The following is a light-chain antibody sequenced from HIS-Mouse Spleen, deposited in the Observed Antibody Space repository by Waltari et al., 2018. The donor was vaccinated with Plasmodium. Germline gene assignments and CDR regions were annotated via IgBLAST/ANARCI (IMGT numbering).Light chain of an antibody. Sequence: SYELTQPPSVPVSPGQTARFTCSGGALPKKYAYWYQQNSGQAPVLVIYEDSKRTSGIPERFSGSSSGTMATLTISGAQVEDEADYYCYSTDSSGNHRVFGGGTKLTVL. CDR3: YSTDSSGNHRV. J-gene: IGLJ3*02. CDR1: ALPKKY. V-gene: IGLV3-10*01. CDR2: EDS.